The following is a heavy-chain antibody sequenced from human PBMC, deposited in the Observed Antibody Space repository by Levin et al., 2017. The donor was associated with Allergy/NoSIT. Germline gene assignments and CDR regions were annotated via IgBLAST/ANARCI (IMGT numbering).Heavy chain of an antibody. CDR3: ARVGIDFWGVYQKSWGYMDV. J-gene: IGHJ6*03. CDR1: GYNFTNYG. CDR2: ISAYNGNT. V-gene: IGHV1-18*01. D-gene: IGHD3-3*01. Sequence: ASVKVSCKASGYNFTNYGISWVRQAPGQGLEWMGWISAYNGNTNYAQKFQGRVTMTIQTSTNTDYMERRSLRYDDKALCYCARVGIDFWGVYQKSWGYMDVWGQGTTVTVSS.